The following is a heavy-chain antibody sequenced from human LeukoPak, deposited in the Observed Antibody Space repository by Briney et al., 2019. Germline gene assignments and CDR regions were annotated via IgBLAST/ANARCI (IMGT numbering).Heavy chain of an antibody. CDR3: ARGGSPPEALGDTFDI. J-gene: IGHJ3*02. V-gene: IGHV3-74*01. CDR2: ISGDGRIT. Sequence: PGGSLRLSCAASRFTFSNYWMHWVRQGPGKGLVWVSRISGDGRITRNADSVKGRFFISRDNAKSTLYLQMNSLRAEDTAVYYCARGGSPPEALGDTFDIWGQETMVTVSS. CDR1: RFTFSNYW. D-gene: IGHD1-26*01.